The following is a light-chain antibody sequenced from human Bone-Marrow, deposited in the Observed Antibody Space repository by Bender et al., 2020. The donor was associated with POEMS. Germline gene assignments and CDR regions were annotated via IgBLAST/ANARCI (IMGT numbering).Light chain of an antibody. V-gene: IGLV3-21*02. CDR3: QVWDTLTYHYV. CDR2: SDS. Sequence: SYVLAQPPSVSVAPGQTASITCGENNIGSKNVHWYQQKPGQAPVVVVYSDSDRPSGIPERFSGSNSGNTATLTISRVEAGDEADYYCQVWDTLTYHYVFGTGTQVTVL. J-gene: IGLJ1*01. CDR1: NIGSKN.